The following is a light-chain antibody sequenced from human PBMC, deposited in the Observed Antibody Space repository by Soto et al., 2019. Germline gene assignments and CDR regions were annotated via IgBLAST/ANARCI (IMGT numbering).Light chain of an antibody. CDR3: QQYDRFPYT. CDR1: HSISNW. CDR2: KAS. Sequence: DIPMTQSPSTLSASVGDTVTITCRASHSISNWLAWYQQKPGQAPKLLIHKASTLESGVPSRFSGSGSGTEFTLTISSLQPDDFATFYCQQYDRFPYTFGQGTKLEIK. J-gene: IGKJ2*01. V-gene: IGKV1-5*03.